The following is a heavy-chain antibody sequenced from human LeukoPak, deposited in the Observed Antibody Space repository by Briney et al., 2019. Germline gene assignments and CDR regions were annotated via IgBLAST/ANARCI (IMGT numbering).Heavy chain of an antibody. CDR1: GFTFSSYS. CDR2: ISSSSYI. D-gene: IGHD2-2*01. J-gene: IGHJ5*02. CDR3: ARALLYRTMLHFNWFDP. V-gene: IGHV3-21*01. Sequence: PGGSLRLSCAASGFTFSSYSMNWVRQAPGKGLEWVSSISSSSYIYYADSVKGRFTISRDNAKNSLYLQMNSLRAEDTAVYYCARALLYRTMLHFNWFDPWGQGTLVTVSS.